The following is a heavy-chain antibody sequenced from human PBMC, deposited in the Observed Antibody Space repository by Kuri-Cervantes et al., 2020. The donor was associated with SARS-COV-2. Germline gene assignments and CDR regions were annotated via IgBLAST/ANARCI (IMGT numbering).Heavy chain of an antibody. J-gene: IGHJ4*02. Sequence: SETLSLTCTVSGGSISSGSYYWSWIQQPAGKGLEWIGRIYTSGSTNYNPSLKSRVTMSVDTSKNQFSLKLSSVTAADTAVYYCARDSGTNYFDYWGQGTLVTVSS. CDR1: GGSISSGSYY. CDR3: ARDSGTNYFDY. CDR2: IYTSGST. V-gene: IGHV4-61*02.